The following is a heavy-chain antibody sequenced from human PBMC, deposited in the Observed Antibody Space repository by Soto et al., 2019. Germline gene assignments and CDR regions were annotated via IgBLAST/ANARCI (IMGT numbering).Heavy chain of an antibody. CDR2: IYYSGST. J-gene: IGHJ4*02. V-gene: IGHV4-61*05. Sequence: ETLSLTCTVSGGSISSSSFHWSWFRQPPGKGLEWIGYIYYSGSTNYNPSLKSRVTISVDTSKNQFSLKLSSVTAADTAVYYCARRYGDCFDYWGQGTLVTVS. D-gene: IGHD4-17*01. CDR3: ARRYGDCFDY. CDR1: GGSISSSSFH.